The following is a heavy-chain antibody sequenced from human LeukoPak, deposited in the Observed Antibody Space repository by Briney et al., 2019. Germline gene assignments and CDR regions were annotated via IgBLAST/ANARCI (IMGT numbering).Heavy chain of an antibody. D-gene: IGHD6-13*01. CDR1: GGSISTYY. CDR2: IYYSGIT. J-gene: IGHJ4*02. CDR3: AKRGSNTWSDFDY. V-gene: IGHV4-59*08. Sequence: SETLSLTCTVSGGSISTYYWSWIRQPPGKGLEWIGYIYYSGITNYNPSLKSRATMSVDTSKNQFSLKLNSVTAADTAVYYCAKRGSNTWSDFDYWGQGTLVTVSS.